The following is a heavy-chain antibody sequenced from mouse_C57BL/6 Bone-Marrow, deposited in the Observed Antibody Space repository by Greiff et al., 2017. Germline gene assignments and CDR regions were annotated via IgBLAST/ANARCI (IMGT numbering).Heavy chain of an antibody. CDR2: ISDGGSYT. D-gene: IGHD2-4*01. CDR1: GFTFSSYA. Sequence: EVMLVESGGGLVKPGGSLKLSCAASGFTFSSYAMSWVRQTPEKRLEWVATISDGGSYTYYPDNVKGRFTISRDNAKNNLYLQMSHLKSEDTAMYYCAREDDYERTWFAYWGQGTLVTVSA. CDR3: AREDDYERTWFAY. J-gene: IGHJ3*01. V-gene: IGHV5-4*01.